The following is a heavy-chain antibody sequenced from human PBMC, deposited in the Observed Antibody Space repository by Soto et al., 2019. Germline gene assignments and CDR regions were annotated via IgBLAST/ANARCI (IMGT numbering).Heavy chain of an antibody. V-gene: IGHV4-61*01. Sequence: SETLSLTCTVSGDSISYRTYYWGWIRQPPGKGLEWIGYIYYSGSTNYNPSLKSRVTISVDTSKNQFSLKLSSVTAADTAVYYCAREVRYYDSSGDYHPFDHWCQARLVTV. D-gene: IGHD3-22*01. J-gene: IGHJ4*02. CDR2: IYYSGST. CDR1: GDSISYRTYY. CDR3: AREVRYYDSSGDYHPFDH.